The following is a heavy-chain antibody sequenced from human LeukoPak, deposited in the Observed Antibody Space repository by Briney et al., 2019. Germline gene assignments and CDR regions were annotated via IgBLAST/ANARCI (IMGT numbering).Heavy chain of an antibody. J-gene: IGHJ4*02. Sequence: PGGSLRLSCEASGFTFGSYAMYWVRQAPGKGLEWVANIKQDGSDKYYVDSVKGRFTTSRGNAKNSLYLQMNSLRADDTALYYCARQYSSSWYALGYLDYWGQRTLVTVSS. CDR3: ARQYSSSWYALGYLDY. D-gene: IGHD6-13*01. CDR1: GFTFGSYA. CDR2: IKQDGSDK. V-gene: IGHV3-7*01.